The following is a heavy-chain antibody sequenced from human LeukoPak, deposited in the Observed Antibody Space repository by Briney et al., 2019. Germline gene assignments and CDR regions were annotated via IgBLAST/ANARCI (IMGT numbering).Heavy chain of an antibody. J-gene: IGHJ5*02. CDR2: IIPIFGTA. Sequence: GASVKVSCKASGGTFSSYAISWVRQAPGQGLEWMGGIIPIFGTANYAQKFQGRVTITADESTSTAYMELSSLRSEDTAVYYCARDWVIQPNWFDPWGQGTLVTVSS. V-gene: IGHV1-69*13. CDR1: GGTFSSYA. CDR3: ARDWVIQPNWFDP. D-gene: IGHD5-18*01.